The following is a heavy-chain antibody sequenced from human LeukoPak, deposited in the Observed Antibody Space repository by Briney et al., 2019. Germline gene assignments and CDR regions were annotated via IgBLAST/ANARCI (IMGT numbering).Heavy chain of an antibody. CDR3: TSTLGY. V-gene: IGHV3-15*01. Sequence: GGSLRLSCAASGFTFSSYWMSWVRQAPGKGLEWVGRIKTKTDGGTTDYAAPVKGRFTISRDDSRNTLYLQMNSLKTADTAVYYCTSTLGYWGQGTLVTVSS. CDR1: GFTFSSYW. D-gene: IGHD3-16*01. CDR2: IKTKTDGGTT. J-gene: IGHJ4*02.